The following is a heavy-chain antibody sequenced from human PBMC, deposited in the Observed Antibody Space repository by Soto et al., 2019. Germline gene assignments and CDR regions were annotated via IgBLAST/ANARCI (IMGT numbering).Heavy chain of an antibody. J-gene: IGHJ4*02. CDR3: ARAPYYYDSRGYWAY. CDR1: GFTFSSYS. D-gene: IGHD3-22*01. Sequence: AGGSLRLSCAASGFTFSSYSMNRVRQAPGKGLEWVSSISSSSSYTYYADSVKGRFTISRDNAKNSLYLQMNSLRAEDTAVYYCARAPYYYDSRGYWAYWGQGTLVTVSS. V-gene: IGHV3-21*01. CDR2: ISSSSSYT.